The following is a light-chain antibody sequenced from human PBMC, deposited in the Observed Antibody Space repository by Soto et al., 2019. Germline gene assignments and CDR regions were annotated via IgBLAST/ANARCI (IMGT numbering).Light chain of an antibody. V-gene: IGLV1-47*02. CDR1: SSNIGSNY. CDR3: AAWDDSLVV. J-gene: IGLJ2*01. CDR2: AND. Sequence: QSVLTQPPSASGTPGQRVIISCSGRSSNIGSNYVYWFQHLPGTAPKLLIYANDQRPSGVPDRFSGSKSGTSASLAISGLRSEDEADYYCAAWDDSLVVFGGGTKLTVL.